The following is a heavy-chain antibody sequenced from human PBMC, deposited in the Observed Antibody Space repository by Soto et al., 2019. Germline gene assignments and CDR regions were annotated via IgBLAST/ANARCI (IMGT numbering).Heavy chain of an antibody. CDR1: GYTLTSYY. Sequence: AASLTVSCKPSGYTLTSYYIHWVGQAPVQGLEWMGIINPSGGSTSYAQKFQGRVTMTRDTSTSTVYMELSSLRSEDTAVYYCAREYCSSTSCYMGWFDPWGQGTLVTVSS. CDR3: AREYCSSTSCYMGWFDP. CDR2: INPSGGST. J-gene: IGHJ5*02. V-gene: IGHV1-46*01. D-gene: IGHD2-2*02.